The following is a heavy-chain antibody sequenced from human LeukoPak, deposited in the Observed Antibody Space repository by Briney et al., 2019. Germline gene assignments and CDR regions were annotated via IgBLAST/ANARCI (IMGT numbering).Heavy chain of an antibody. J-gene: IGHJ6*02. D-gene: IGHD1-7*01. CDR2: ISYDGSNK. CDR1: GFTFSSYG. V-gene: IGHV3-30*18. CDR3: AKDIGDNWNWDYYYYGMDV. Sequence: GGSLRLSCAASGFTFSSYGMLWVRQAPGKGLERVAVISYDGSNKYYADSVKGRFTISRDNSKNTLYLQMNSLRAEDTAVYYCAKDIGDNWNWDYYYYGMDVWGQGTTVTVSS.